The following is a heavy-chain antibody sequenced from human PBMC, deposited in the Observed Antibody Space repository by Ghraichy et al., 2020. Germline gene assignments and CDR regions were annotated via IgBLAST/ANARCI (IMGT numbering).Heavy chain of an antibody. CDR1: GFTFSSYG. V-gene: IGHV3-30*02. J-gene: IGHJ4*02. Sequence: LSLTCAASGFTFSSYGMHWVRQAPGKGLEWVAFIRYDGSNKYYADSVKGRFTISRDNSKNTLYLQMNSLRAEDTAVYYCAKDRFARKVVASYGDLGVPRTTDYWGQGTLVTVSS. CDR2: IRYDGSNK. CDR3: AKDRFARKVVASYGDLGVPRTTDY. D-gene: IGHD4-17*01.